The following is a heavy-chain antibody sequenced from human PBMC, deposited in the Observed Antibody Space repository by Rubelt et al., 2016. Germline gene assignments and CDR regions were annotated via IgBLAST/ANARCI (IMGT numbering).Heavy chain of an antibody. V-gene: IGHV3-23*04. D-gene: IGHD6-19*01. CDR1: GFTFSTYA. J-gene: IGHJ4*02. CDR2: ISGSGDSA. Sequence: VQLVESGGGVVQPGRSLRLSCVGSGFTFSTYAMHWVRKAPGRGLEWVSAISGSGDSAYHADSMEGRFTISRDNSKKTLYLQMNNLRAEDTAVYYCAKDQGAVAGTNYWGQGTLITVSS. CDR3: AKDQGAVAGTNY.